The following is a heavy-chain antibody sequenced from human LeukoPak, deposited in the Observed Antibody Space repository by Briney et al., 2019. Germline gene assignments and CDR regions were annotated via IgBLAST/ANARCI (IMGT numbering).Heavy chain of an antibody. Sequence: GGSLSLSCAASGFTFNRFWMHWVRQAPGKGLVWFSRIISDGSSTNYVDYVKGRFTISRDNAKNTLYLQMSRLRAEDTALYYCAREDVDITVATSGAFDIWGQGTMVTVSS. V-gene: IGHV3-74*01. CDR1: GFTFNRFW. CDR2: IISDGSST. D-gene: IGHD6-19*01. CDR3: AREDVDITVATSGAFDI. J-gene: IGHJ3*02.